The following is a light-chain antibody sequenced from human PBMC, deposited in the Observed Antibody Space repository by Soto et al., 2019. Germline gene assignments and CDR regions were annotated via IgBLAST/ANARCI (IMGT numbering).Light chain of an antibody. V-gene: IGKV3-20*01. CDR3: QQYGSSPWT. Sequence: EIVLTQSPGTLSLSPGERATLSCRASQSVRSSYLAWYQQKPGQAPRLLIYGASSRATGIPDRFRGSGSGTDFTLTISRLEPEDFAVYSCQQYGSSPWTFGQGTKV. J-gene: IGKJ1*01. CDR2: GAS. CDR1: QSVRSSY.